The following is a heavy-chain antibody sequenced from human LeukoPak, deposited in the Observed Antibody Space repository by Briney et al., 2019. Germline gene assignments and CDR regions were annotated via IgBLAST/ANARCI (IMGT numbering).Heavy chain of an antibody. V-gene: IGHV3-7*01. CDR1: GFTFSSYS. J-gene: IGHJ4*02. CDR2: IKQDGSEK. CDR3: ARDEEQWLPHTSRGDY. Sequence: GGSLRLSCAASGFTFSSYSMNWVRQAPGKGLEWVANIKQDGSEKYYVDSVKGRFTISRDNAKNSLYLQMNSLRAEDTAVYYCARDEEQWLPHTSRGDYWGQGTLVTVSS. D-gene: IGHD6-19*01.